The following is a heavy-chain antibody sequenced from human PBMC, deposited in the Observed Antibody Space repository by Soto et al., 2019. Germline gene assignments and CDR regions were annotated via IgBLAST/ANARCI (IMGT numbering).Heavy chain of an antibody. D-gene: IGHD6-6*01. CDR2: ISNDENIK. J-gene: IGHJ4*02. CDR3: ARGLRSVLDY. CDR1: GFTFRNFG. V-gene: IGHV3-33*01. Sequence: HPGGSLRLSCVASGFTFRNFGMHWVRQAPGKGLEWVAVISNDENIKQYADSVRGRFAIARDNSKNTLYLQVTSLRAEDTAIYYCARGLRSVLDYWGQGALVTVSS.